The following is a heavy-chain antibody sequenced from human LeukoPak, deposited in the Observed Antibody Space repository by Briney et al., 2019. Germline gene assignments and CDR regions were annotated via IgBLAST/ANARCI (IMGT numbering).Heavy chain of an antibody. CDR2: IYYSGST. D-gene: IGHD3-16*02. CDR3: ARAYDYVWGSHRYPFDY. CDR1: GGSISSSSYY. Sequence: SETLSLTCTVSGGSISSSSYYWGWIRQPPGKGLEWIGSIYYSGSTYYNPSLKSRVTISVDTSKNQFSLKLSSVTAADTAVYYCARAYDYVWGSHRYPFDYWGQGTLVTVSS. V-gene: IGHV4-39*07. J-gene: IGHJ4*02.